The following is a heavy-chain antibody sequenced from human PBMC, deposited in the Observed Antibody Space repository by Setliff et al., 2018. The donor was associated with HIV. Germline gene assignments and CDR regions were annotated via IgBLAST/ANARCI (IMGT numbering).Heavy chain of an antibody. CDR2: IYTSGSA. V-gene: IGHV4-4*09. D-gene: IGHD3-22*01. J-gene: IGHJ4*02. Sequence: SETLSLTCTVSGGSISSYYWSWIRQPPGKGLEWIGYIYTSGSANYSPSLKSRVTISVDTSKNQFSLKLSSVTAADTAVYYCARATGDSGYPRFFHYWGQGTLVTVSS. CDR1: GGSISSYY. CDR3: ARATGDSGYPRFFHY.